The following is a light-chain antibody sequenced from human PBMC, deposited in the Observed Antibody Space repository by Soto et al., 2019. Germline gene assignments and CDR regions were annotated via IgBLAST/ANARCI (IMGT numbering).Light chain of an antibody. CDR1: SSDVGGYNS. J-gene: IGLJ3*02. CDR3: SSYTRTSAWV. V-gene: IGLV2-14*01. Sequence: QSALTQPASVSGSPGQSITISCTGTSSDVGGYNSVSWYQQHPGKAPQLMIYEVSNRPSGVSNRFSGSKSGNTASLTISGLQAEDETDYYCSSYTRTSAWVFGGGTKLTVL. CDR2: EVS.